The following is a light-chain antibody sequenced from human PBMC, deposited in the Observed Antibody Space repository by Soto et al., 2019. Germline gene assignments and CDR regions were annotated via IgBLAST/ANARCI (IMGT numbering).Light chain of an antibody. V-gene: IGLV2-14*01. CDR3: SSYTSSSTPV. J-gene: IGLJ1*01. Sequence: QSALTQPASVSGSPGQSITISCTGTSSDVGGYNCVSWYQQHPGKAPKLMIYEVSNRPSGVSNRFSGSKSGNTASLTISGLQAEDEADYYCSSYTSSSTPVFGTGTKLTVL. CDR1: SSDVGGYNC. CDR2: EVS.